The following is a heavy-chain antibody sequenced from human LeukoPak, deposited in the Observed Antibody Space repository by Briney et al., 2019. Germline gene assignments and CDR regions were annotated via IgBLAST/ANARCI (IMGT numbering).Heavy chain of an antibody. D-gene: IGHD1-26*01. J-gene: IGHJ3*02. CDR2: IYYSGST. CDR3: ASSHPRSSGRAFDI. V-gene: IGHV4-31*03. CDR1: GGSISSGGYY. Sequence: SETLSLTCTVSGGSISSGGYYWSWIRQHPGKGLEWIGYIYYSGSTYYNPSLKSRVTISVDTSKNQFSLKLSSVTAADTAVYYCASSHPRSSGRAFDIWGQGTMVTVSS.